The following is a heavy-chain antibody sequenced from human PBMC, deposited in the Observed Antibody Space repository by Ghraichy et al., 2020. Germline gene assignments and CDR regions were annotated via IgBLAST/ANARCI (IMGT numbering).Heavy chain of an antibody. D-gene: IGHD6-13*01. CDR3: ARAHWYPHPVNAFVI. CDR2: TYYRSKWYN. V-gene: IGHV6-1*01. J-gene: IGHJ3*02. CDR1: GDSVPSNSAA. Sequence: SQTLSLTCAISGDSVPSNSAAWNWIRPSPLRGIEWLGRTYYRSKWYNEYALSVKSRITIDPDTSKNQFSLQLNSVTPDDKAVYYCARAHWYPHPVNAFVIWDQGTMVTVSS.